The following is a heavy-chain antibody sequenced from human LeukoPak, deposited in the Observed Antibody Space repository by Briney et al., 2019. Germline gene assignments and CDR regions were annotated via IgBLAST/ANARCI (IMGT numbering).Heavy chain of an antibody. D-gene: IGHD3-3*01. CDR1: GGSISSSSYY. Sequence: KPSETLSLTCTVSGGSISSSSYYWGWIRQPPGKGLEWIGSIYYSGSTYYNPSLKSRVTISVDTSKNQFSLKLSSVTAADTAVYYCARHVRFGVVIHYFDYWGQGTLVTVSS. CDR2: IYYSGST. J-gene: IGHJ4*02. CDR3: ARHVRFGVVIHYFDY. V-gene: IGHV4-39*01.